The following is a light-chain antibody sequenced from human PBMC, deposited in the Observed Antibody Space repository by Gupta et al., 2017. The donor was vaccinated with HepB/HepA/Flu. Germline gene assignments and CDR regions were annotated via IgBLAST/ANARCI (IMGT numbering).Light chain of an antibody. V-gene: IGLV1-40*01. J-gene: IGLJ1*01. CDR2: GNN. Sequence: QSVLTQPPSVSGAPGQRVTISCTGSSSNIGAGYDVHWYRQVPGTGPKVLVYGNNKRPWGVPDRFSGSRSGTSASLAITGLQAEDEADYYCQSYDSSLYVFGTGNKVIVL. CDR3: QSYDSSLYV. CDR1: SSNIGAGYD.